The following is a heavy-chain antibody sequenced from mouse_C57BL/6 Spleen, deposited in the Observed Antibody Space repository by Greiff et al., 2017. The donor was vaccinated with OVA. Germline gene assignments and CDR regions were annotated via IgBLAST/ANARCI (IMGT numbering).Heavy chain of an antibody. V-gene: IGHV1-53*01. CDR1: GYTFTSYW. CDR2: INPSNGGT. Sequence: QVQLQQPGTELVKPGASVKLSCKASGYTFTSYWMHWVKQRPGQGLEWIGNINPSNGGTNYNEKFKSKATLTVDKSSSTAYMQLSSLTSEDSAVYDCARYLWDVRAMDYWGQGTSVTVSS. CDR3: ARYLWDVRAMDY. D-gene: IGHD4-1*01. J-gene: IGHJ4*01.